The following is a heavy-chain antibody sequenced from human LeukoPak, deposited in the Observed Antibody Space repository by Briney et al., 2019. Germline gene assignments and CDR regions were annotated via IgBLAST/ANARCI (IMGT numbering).Heavy chain of an antibody. Sequence: ASVKVSCKASGYTFTDYYMHWVRQAPGQGLEWMGWINHNSGGTSYAQKFQGRVTMTRDTSISTAYMELSSLRSDDTAVYFCARVGTSWYMEYWFDPWGQGTLVTVSS. J-gene: IGHJ5*02. CDR2: INHNSGGT. D-gene: IGHD6-13*01. CDR3: ARVGTSWYMEYWFDP. CDR1: GYTFTDYY. V-gene: IGHV1-2*02.